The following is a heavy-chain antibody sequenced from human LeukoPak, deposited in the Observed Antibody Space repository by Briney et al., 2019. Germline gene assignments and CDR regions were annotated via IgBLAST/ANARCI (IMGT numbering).Heavy chain of an antibody. V-gene: IGHV1-69*13. Sequence: ASVKVSCKASGGTFSSYAISWVRQAPGQGLEWMGGIIPIFGTANYAQKFQGRVTITADESTSTAYMELSSLRSEDTAVYYCARNFNDGSGWFNWGQGTLVTVPS. CDR1: GGTFSSYA. J-gene: IGHJ4*02. CDR3: ARNFNDGSGWFN. D-gene: IGHD6-19*01. CDR2: IIPIFGTA.